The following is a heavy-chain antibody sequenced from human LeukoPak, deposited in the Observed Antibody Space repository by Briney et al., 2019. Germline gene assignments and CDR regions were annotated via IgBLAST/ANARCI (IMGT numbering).Heavy chain of an antibody. V-gene: IGHV1-3*01. J-gene: IGHJ4*02. CDR3: ARDVDPKRLYYDSSGYYPNFDY. CDR2: INAGNGNT. CDR1: GYTFTSYA. Sequence: ASVKVSCKASGYTFTSYAMHWVRQAPGQRLEWMGWINAGNGNTKYSQKFQGRVTITRDTSACTAYMELSSLRSEDTAVYYCARDVDPKRLYYDSSGYYPNFDYWGQGTLVTVSS. D-gene: IGHD3-22*01.